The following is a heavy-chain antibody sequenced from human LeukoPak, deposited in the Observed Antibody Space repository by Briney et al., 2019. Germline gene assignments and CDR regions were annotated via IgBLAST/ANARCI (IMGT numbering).Heavy chain of an antibody. CDR1: GYTSTGSY. CDR3: ARDLEWLVGSGSLVGA. D-gene: IGHD6-19*01. CDR2: INPNSGGT. Sequence: GASVKVSCKASGYTSTGSYMHSVRQAPGHGLEWMGWINPNSGGTNYAQKFQGRVTMTRDTSISTAYMALSRLRSDDPAVYYCARDLEWLVGSGSLVGAWGQGTLVTVSS. V-gene: IGHV1-2*02. J-gene: IGHJ5*02.